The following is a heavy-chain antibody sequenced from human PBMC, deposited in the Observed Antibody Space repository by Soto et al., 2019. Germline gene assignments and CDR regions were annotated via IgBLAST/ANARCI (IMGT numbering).Heavy chain of an antibody. J-gene: IGHJ3*02. CDR2: FDPEDGET. CDR1: GYTLTELS. Sequence: ASVKVSCKVSGYTLTELSMHWVRQAPGKGLEWMGGFDPEDGETIYAQKFQGRVTMTEDTSTDTAYMELSSLRSEDTAVYYCATDFPGGSGWYAAFDIWGQGTMVTVSS. CDR3: ATDFPGGSGWYAAFDI. D-gene: IGHD6-19*01. V-gene: IGHV1-24*01.